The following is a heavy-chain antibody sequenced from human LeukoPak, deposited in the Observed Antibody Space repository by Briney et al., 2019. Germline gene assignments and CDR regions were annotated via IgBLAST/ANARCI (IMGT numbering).Heavy chain of an antibody. V-gene: IGHV5-51*01. Sequence: GESLKISCKGSGYSFTSYWIGWVRQMPGKGLEWMGIIYPGDSDTRYSPSFQGQVTISADTSISTAYMELSRLRSDDTAVYYCASGNNWNPKYDAFDIWGQGTMVTVSS. J-gene: IGHJ3*02. CDR1: GYSFTSYW. CDR2: IYPGDSDT. CDR3: ASGNNWNPKYDAFDI. D-gene: IGHD1-20*01.